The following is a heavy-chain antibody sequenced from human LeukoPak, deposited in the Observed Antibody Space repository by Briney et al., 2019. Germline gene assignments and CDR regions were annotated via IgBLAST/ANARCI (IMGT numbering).Heavy chain of an antibody. CDR2: LSGRGSNT. D-gene: IGHD6-13*01. Sequence: GGSLRLSCAASGFNFSNHAMSWVRQAPAKGLEWVSALSGRGSNTYYADSVKGRFTISRDNSKNTLYLQMNSLRAEDTAVYYCAKDSRGGPDYLAAAGYYYGMDVWGQGTTVTVSS. CDR3: AKDSRGGPDYLAAAGYYYGMDV. CDR1: GFNFSNHA. V-gene: IGHV3-23*01. J-gene: IGHJ6*02.